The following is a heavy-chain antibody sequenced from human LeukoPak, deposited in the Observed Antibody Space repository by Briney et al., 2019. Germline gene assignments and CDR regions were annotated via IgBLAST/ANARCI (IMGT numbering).Heavy chain of an antibody. CDR3: ARDMYYDSSGYLHPFDY. D-gene: IGHD3-22*01. J-gene: IGHJ4*02. Sequence: PSETLSLTCAVSGGSISSSNWWSWVRQPPGKGLEWIGEIYQSGSTNYNPSLKSRVTISVDKSKNQLSLKLSSVTAADTAVYYCARDMYYDSSGYLHPFDYWGQGTLVTVSS. CDR2: IYQSGST. CDR1: GGSISSSNW. V-gene: IGHV4-4*02.